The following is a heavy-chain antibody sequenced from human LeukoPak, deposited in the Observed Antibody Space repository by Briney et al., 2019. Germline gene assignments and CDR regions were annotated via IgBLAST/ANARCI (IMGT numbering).Heavy chain of an antibody. J-gene: IGHJ4*02. D-gene: IGHD5-24*01. V-gene: IGHV4-34*01. CDR2: INQSGST. CDR1: GGSFSGYY. CDR3: ARGLRDGYNYARGFDY. Sequence: PSEPLSLTCAVYGGSFSGYYWSWIRQTPGKGLEWIGEINQSGSTNYNPSLKSRFTISVDTSKNQFSLKLSSVTAADTAVYYCARGLRDGYNYARGFDYWGQGTLVTVSS.